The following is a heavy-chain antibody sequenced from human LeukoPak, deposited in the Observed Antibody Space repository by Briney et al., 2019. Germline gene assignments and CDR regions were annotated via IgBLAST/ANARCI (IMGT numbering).Heavy chain of an antibody. CDR3: ARDLAVPAAGSLKY. D-gene: IGHD2-2*01. J-gene: IGHJ4*02. Sequence: GASVKVSCKASGGTFSSYAISWVRQAPGQGLEWMGGIIPIFGTANYAQKFQGRVTITADESTSTAYMELSSLRSEDTAVYYCARDLAVPAAGSLKYWGQGTLVTVSS. V-gene: IGHV1-69*13. CDR1: GGTFSSYA. CDR2: IIPIFGTA.